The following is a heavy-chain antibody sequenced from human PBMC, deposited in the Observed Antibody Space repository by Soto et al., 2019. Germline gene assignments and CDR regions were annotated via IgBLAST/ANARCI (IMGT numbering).Heavy chain of an antibody. V-gene: IGHV3-21*01. Sequence: KAGGSLRLSCAASGFTFSSYSMNWVRQAPGKGLEWVSSISSSSYIYYADSVKGRFTISRDNAKNSLYLQMNSLRAEDTAVYYCAREAAARWGDYYYYGMDVWGQGTTVTVS. CDR1: GFTFSSYS. D-gene: IGHD3-10*01. J-gene: IGHJ6*02. CDR2: ISSSSYI. CDR3: AREAAARWGDYYYYGMDV.